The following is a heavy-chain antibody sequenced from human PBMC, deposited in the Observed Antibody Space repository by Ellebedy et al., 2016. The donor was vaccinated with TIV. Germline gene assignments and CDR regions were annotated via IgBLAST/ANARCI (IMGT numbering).Heavy chain of an antibody. D-gene: IGHD2-8*02. V-gene: IGHV3-21*04. Sequence: PGGSLRLSCAASGFTFSSYNMNWVRQAPGKGLEWVSSISSNSGNKYCADSVEGRFTISRDNARNSLYLQMNSLKTEDTAVYYCARDGGVNQLDIWGQGTMVTVSS. J-gene: IGHJ3*02. CDR1: GFTFSSYN. CDR2: ISSNSGNK. CDR3: ARDGGVNQLDI.